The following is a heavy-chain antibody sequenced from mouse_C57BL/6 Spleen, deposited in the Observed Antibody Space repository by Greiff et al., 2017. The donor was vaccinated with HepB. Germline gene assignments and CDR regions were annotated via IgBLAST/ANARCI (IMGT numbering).Heavy chain of an antibody. CDR1: GYTFTSYW. D-gene: IGHD2-1*01. J-gene: IGHJ4*01. V-gene: IGHV1-53*01. Sequence: QVQLQQPGTELVKPGASVKLSCKASGYTFTSYWMHWVKQRPGQGLEWIGNINPSNGGTNYNEKFKSKATLTVDKSSSTAYMQLSSLTAEASAVYYCARDSYYGNYAMDYWGQGTSVTVSS. CDR3: ARDSYYGNYAMDY. CDR2: INPSNGGT.